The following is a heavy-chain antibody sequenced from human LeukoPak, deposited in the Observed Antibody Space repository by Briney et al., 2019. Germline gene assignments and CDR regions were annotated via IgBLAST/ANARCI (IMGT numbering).Heavy chain of an antibody. Sequence: KPSETLSLTCTVSGGSISSYYWSWIRQPPGKGLEWIGYIYYSGSTNYNPSLKSRATISVDTSKNQFSLKLSSVTAADTAVYYCARGLTNYDILTGYYPNYYYGMDVWGKGTTVTVSS. CDR1: GGSISSYY. D-gene: IGHD3-9*01. CDR3: ARGLTNYDILTGYYPNYYYGMDV. V-gene: IGHV4-59*01. J-gene: IGHJ6*04. CDR2: IYYSGST.